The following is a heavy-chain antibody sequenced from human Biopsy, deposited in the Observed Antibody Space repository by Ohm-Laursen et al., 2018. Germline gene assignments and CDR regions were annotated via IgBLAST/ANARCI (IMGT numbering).Heavy chain of an antibody. Sequence: TLSLTCTVSGGSFTGHYWSWIRQPPGKGLEWIGHISYTGYTSYNASLKGRVTISVDTSRNHFSLRLSSLTAADTAVYYCARGSNDFGGLYFHRWGQGTLLTVSS. CDR3: ARGSNDFGGLYFHR. V-gene: IGHV4-59*11. CDR2: ISYTGYT. CDR1: GGSFTGHY. J-gene: IGHJ4*02. D-gene: IGHD4-23*01.